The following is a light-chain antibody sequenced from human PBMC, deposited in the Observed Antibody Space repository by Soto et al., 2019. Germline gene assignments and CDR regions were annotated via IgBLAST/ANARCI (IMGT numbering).Light chain of an antibody. CDR3: QQYNSYPWT. V-gene: IGKV1-5*03. Sequence: DIQMTQSPSTLSASVGDRVTITCRASQSMSSWLAWYQQKPGKAPKLLIYKASSLESGVPSRFSGSGSWTQFTLTISSLQPDDSATYYCQQYNSYPWTFGQGTKVDNK. J-gene: IGKJ1*01. CDR1: QSMSSW. CDR2: KAS.